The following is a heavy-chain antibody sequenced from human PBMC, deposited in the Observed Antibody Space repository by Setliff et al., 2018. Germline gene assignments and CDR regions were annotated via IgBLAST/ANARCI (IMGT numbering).Heavy chain of an antibody. J-gene: IGHJ4*02. CDR2: ISGYNGNT. CDR1: GFMFYTFG. V-gene: IGHV1-18*01. D-gene: IGHD6-19*01. CDR3: VRSSAPQVVLAADFDF. Sequence: ASVKVSCKTSGFMFYTFGFSWVRHVPEQGFEWMGCISGYNGNTNYAQKFQDRVTMTIDTSATTVYMELKSLRSDDTAVYYCVRSSAPQVVLAADFDFWGQGTPVTVS.